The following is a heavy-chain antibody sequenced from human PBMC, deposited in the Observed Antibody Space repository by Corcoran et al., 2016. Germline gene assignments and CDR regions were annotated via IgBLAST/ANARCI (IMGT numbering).Heavy chain of an antibody. D-gene: IGHD3-22*01. J-gene: IGHJ4*02. V-gene: IGHV5-51*01. Sequence: EVQLVQSGAEVKKPGESLRISCKGSGYSFTSYWIGWVRQMPGKGLEWMGIIYPGDSDTRYSPSFQGHVTISADKSISTAYLQWSSLKASDTAMYYCARTYYYDSSGYGGYYFDYWGQGTLVTVSS. CDR1: GYSFTSYW. CDR3: ARTYYYDSSGYGGYYFDY. CDR2: IYPGDSDT.